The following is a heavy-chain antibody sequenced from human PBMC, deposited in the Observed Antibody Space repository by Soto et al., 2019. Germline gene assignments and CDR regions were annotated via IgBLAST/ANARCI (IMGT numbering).Heavy chain of an antibody. J-gene: IGHJ5*02. D-gene: IGHD3-10*01. CDR2: ISGSGGIT. CDR3: AKSAIVRGGGWFDP. Sequence: EVQLLESGGGLVQPGGSLRLSCAASEFTFSSYAMSWVRQAPGKGLELVSDISGSGGITYYADSVKGRFTISRDNSKNTLYLQMNSLRAEDTAVYYCAKSAIVRGGGWFDPGGQGTLVTVSS. V-gene: IGHV3-23*01. CDR1: EFTFSSYA.